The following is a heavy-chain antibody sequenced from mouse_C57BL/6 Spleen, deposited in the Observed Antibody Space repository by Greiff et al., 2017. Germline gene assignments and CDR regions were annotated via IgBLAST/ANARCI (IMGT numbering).Heavy chain of an antibody. Sequence: EVQLQQSGAELVKPGASVKLSCTASGFNIKDYYMHWVKQRTEQGLEWIGRIDPEDGETIYAPKFQGKATITADTSSNTAYLQLSSLTSEDTAVYYCARSLYEWYFDVWGTGTTVTVSS. D-gene: IGHD2-14*01. CDR2: IDPEDGET. J-gene: IGHJ1*03. CDR1: GFNIKDYY. CDR3: ARSLYEWYFDV. V-gene: IGHV14-2*01.